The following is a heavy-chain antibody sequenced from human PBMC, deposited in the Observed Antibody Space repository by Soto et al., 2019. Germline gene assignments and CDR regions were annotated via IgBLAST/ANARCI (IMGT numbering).Heavy chain of an antibody. CDR3: TRGRRSPLTGTVEF. V-gene: IGHV3-74*01. J-gene: IGHJ4*02. Sequence: SLGLSYAASGSTCRMYWMHWVRQVPGKRPEWVSRINDDGSSTNYADCLKGRFTIFRDNAKNALYLQINDLRAPNTAVSYCTRGRRSPLTGTVEFWGQGTLVTVSS. CDR2: INDDGSST. CDR1: GSTCRMYW. D-gene: IGHD1-20*01.